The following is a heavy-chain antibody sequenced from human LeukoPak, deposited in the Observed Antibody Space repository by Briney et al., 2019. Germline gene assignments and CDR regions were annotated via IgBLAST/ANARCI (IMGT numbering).Heavy chain of an antibody. CDR3: ARGRGWVDH. V-gene: IGHV3-7*01. J-gene: IGHJ4*02. D-gene: IGHD3-16*01. CDR2: IHDDGHVR. CDR1: GFTFSSYG. Sequence: GGSLRLSCAASGFTFSSYGMHWVRQAPGKGLEWVANIHDDGHVRNYEDSVKGRFTISRDDARSSVYLQLRSLRAEDTALYFCARGRGWVDHWGQGTLVTVSS.